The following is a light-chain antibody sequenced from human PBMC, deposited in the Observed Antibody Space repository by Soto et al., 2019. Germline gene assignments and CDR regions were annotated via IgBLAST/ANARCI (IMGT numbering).Light chain of an antibody. CDR2: DAS. CDR1: QTISVS. J-gene: IGKJ1*01. Sequence: IQMTQSPSTLSASVGDTVTITCRASQTISVSLAWYRQKPGKAPNLLIYDASTLQEGVPSRFSGSGSGTEFTLTVTRLQPDDFATYFGQQYDKYSTFGDGIKVDVK. V-gene: IGKV1-5*01. CDR3: QQYDKYST.